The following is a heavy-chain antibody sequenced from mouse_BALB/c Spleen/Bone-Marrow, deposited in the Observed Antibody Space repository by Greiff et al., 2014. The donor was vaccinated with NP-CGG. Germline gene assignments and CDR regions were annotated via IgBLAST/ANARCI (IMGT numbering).Heavy chain of an antibody. CDR3: ARTPGVLYFFDY. Sequence: QVQLQQPGAELMKPGASVKISCKSSGYTFSSYWIEWVKQRPGHGLEWIGEILPESGSTNYNEKFRGKATFTADTSSNTAYMQLSSLTSGDSAVYYCARTPGVLYFFDYWGQGTTLTVSS. J-gene: IGHJ2*01. CDR2: ILPESGST. CDR1: GYTFSSYW. V-gene: IGHV1-9*01.